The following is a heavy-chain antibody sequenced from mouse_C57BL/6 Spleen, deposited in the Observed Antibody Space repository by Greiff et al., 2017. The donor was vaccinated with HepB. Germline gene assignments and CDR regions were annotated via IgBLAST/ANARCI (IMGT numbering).Heavy chain of an antibody. D-gene: IGHD1-1*01. CDR1: GYTFTSYW. CDR2: LDPSDSYT. J-gene: IGHJ1*03. CDR3: ARRGGSSPYWYFDV. Sequence: QVQLQQPGAELVMPGASVKLSCKASGYTFTSYWMHWVKQRPGQGLAWIGELDPSDSYTNYNQKFKGKSTLTVDKSSSTAYMQLSSLTSEDSAVYYCARRGGSSPYWYFDVWGTGTTVTVAS. V-gene: IGHV1-69*01.